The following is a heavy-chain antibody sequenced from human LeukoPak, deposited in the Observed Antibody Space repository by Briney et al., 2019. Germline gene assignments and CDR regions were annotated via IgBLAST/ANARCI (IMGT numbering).Heavy chain of an antibody. Sequence: GGSLRLSCAASGFTFSDYAMSWVRQAPGKGLEWVSAITGSGLVTYYADSVKGRFTFSRDNSKNTLYLQMNSLRAEDTAVYYCAKDRRLAAAALNWYFDLWGRGTLVTVSS. CDR1: GFTFSDYA. CDR3: AKDRRLAAAALNWYFDL. V-gene: IGHV3-23*01. J-gene: IGHJ2*01. D-gene: IGHD6-13*01. CDR2: ITGSGLVT.